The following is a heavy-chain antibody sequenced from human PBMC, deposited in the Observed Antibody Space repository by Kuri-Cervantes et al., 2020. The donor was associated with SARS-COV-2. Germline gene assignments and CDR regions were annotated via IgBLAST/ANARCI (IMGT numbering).Heavy chain of an antibody. CDR2: IYYSGNS. J-gene: IGHJ6*02. V-gene: IGHV4-59*01. CDR1: GGSISSYY. D-gene: IGHD1-26*01. CDR3: ARVPPLSVGYYYGMDV. Sequence: SETLSLTCTVSGGSISSYYWSWIRQPPGKGLEWIGYIYYSGNSNYNPSLKSRVTISVDTSKNQFSLKLSSVTAADTAVYYCARVPPLSVGYYYGMDVWGRGTTVTVSS.